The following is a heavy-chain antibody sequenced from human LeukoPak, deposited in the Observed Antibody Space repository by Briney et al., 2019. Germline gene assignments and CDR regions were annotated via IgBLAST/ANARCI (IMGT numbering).Heavy chain of an antibody. CDR2: ISYDGSAG. J-gene: IGHJ4*02. D-gene: IGHD6-19*01. V-gene: IGHV3-30*18. CDR3: AKDQSRAVTGTWDF. Sequence: GGSLRLSCAASGFTFSSFGIHWVRHAPGKGLEWVALISYDGSAGYYADSVRGRFTVSRDNSKTTVYLQMNRLRPEDTAVYHCAKDQSRAVTGTWDFWGQGILVTVSS. CDR1: GFTFSSFG.